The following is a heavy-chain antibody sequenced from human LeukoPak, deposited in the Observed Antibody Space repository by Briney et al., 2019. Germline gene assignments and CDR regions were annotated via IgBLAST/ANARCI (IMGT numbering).Heavy chain of an antibody. V-gene: IGHV1-8*01. CDR2: MSPNSGDT. CDR1: GYTITSYD. CDR3: ARGPPNWGYDY. J-gene: IGHJ4*02. D-gene: IGHD7-27*01. Sequence: GASVKVSCKASGYTITSYDFMWVRQATGQRPEWMGWMSPNSGDTGYAQKFQDRVTMTRNTSISTAYMELSSLRSDDTAVYYCARGPPNWGYDYWGPGTLVTVSS.